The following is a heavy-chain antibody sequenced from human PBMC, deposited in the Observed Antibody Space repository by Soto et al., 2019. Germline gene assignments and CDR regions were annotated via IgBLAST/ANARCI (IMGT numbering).Heavy chain of an antibody. V-gene: IGHV3-7*03. Sequence: GSLRLSCAASGFTFSNSWMSWVRQAPGRGLEWVANIKEDGSEKDYVDPVKGRFTITRDNAKNSLYLQMNNLRAEDTAVYFCTRKRFGMDVWGQGTTVTVSS. CDR2: IKEDGSEK. CDR3: TRKRFGMDV. J-gene: IGHJ6*02. CDR1: GFTFSNSW.